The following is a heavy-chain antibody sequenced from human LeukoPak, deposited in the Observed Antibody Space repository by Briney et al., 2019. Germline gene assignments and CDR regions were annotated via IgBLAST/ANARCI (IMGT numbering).Heavy chain of an antibody. D-gene: IGHD3-3*01. CDR3: ARDRRFLEWFNYFDY. Sequence: ASVKVSCKASGYTFTSYGISWVRQAPRQGLEWMGWISAYNGNTNYAQKLQGRVTMTTDTSTSTAYMELRSLRSDDTAVYYCARDRRFLEWFNYFDYWGQGTLVTVSS. J-gene: IGHJ4*02. V-gene: IGHV1-18*01. CDR2: ISAYNGNT. CDR1: GYTFTSYG.